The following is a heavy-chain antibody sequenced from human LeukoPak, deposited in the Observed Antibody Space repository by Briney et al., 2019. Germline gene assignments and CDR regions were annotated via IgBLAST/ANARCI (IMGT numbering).Heavy chain of an antibody. CDR1: GFTFSSYS. CDR2: ISSSSYI. CDR3: ARGTSSYYDSSGYAAY. D-gene: IGHD3-22*01. J-gene: IGHJ4*02. Sequence: PGGSLRLSCAASGFTFSSYSMNWVRQAPGKGLEWVSSISSSSYIYYADSVKGRFTISRDNAKNSLYLQMNSLRAEDTAVYYCARGTSSYYDSSGYAAYWGQGTLVTVSS. V-gene: IGHV3-21*01.